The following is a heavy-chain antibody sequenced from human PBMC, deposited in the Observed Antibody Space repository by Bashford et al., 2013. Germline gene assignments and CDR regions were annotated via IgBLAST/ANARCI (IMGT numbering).Heavy chain of an antibody. CDR3: SKDLQYNVP. J-gene: IGHJ5*02. D-gene: IGHD3-10*02. V-gene: IGHV3-23*01. Sequence: VRQAPGKGLEWVSSINNDGANTHYEDSVKGRFTISRDNSKNTLYLQMDSLKVEDTAVYYCSKDLQYNVPWGQGTLVTVSS. CDR2: INNDGANT.